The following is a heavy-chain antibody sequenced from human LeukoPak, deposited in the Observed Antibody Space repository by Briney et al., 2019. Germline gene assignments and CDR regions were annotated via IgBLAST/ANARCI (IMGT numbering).Heavy chain of an antibody. Sequence: GRSLRLSCAASGFTFSSYAMHWVRQAPGKGLEYVSAISSNGGSTYYANSVKGRFTISRDNSKNTLYLQMGSLRAEDMAVYYCARTYAGYDERTDYWGQGTLVTVSS. CDR3: ARTYAGYDERTDY. V-gene: IGHV3-64*01. J-gene: IGHJ4*02. D-gene: IGHD5-12*01. CDR2: ISSNGGST. CDR1: GFTFSSYA.